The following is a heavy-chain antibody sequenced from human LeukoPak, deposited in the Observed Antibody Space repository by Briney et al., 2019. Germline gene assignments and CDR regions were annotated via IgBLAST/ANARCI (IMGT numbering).Heavy chain of an antibody. CDR2: IIPIFGTA. J-gene: IGHJ4*02. CDR1: GGTFSSYA. CDR3: ARDSANVVGAKSIFDY. Sequence: SVKVSCKASGGTFSSYAISWVRQAPGQGLEWMGGIIPIFGTANYAQKFQGRVTITADESTSTAYMELSSLRAEDTAVYYCARDSANVVGAKSIFDYWGQGALVTVSS. D-gene: IGHD1-26*01. V-gene: IGHV1-69*13.